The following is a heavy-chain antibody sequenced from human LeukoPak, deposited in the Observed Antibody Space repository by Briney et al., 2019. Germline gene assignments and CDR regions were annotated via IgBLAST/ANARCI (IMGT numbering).Heavy chain of an antibody. D-gene: IGHD1-26*01. CDR3: ARVGGSSWWYFDF. Sequence: GGSLRLSCAASGFSFSSYPMHWVRQAPGKGLEYVSVIGSNGDGIYYANSVKGRFTISRDNSKNTLYLQMGSLRTEDMAVYYCARVGGSSWWYFDFWGRGTLVTVSS. V-gene: IGHV3-64*01. CDR1: GFSFSSYP. CDR2: IGSNGDGI. J-gene: IGHJ2*01.